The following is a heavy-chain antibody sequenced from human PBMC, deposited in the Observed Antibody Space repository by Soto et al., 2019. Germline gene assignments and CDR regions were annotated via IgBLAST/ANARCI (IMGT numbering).Heavy chain of an antibody. V-gene: IGHV1-24*01. CDR2: FDPEGGEA. D-gene: IGHD3-22*01. Sequence: GASVKVSCKISGHTLTEFSIHWVRQAPGKGLEWMGGFDPEGGEAIYAQKWHGRVTVTESTSTAYMELSSLRSEDTAVYYCARDRAVYYDRTLDYWGQGTLVTVSS. CDR3: ARDRAVYYDRTLDY. J-gene: IGHJ4*02. CDR1: GHTLTEFS.